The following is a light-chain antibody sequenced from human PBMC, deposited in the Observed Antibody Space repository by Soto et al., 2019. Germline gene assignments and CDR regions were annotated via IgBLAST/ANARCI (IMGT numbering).Light chain of an antibody. J-gene: IGLJ1*01. CDR1: SSDVGGYNY. V-gene: IGLV2-14*01. CDR2: EVS. Sequence: QSALTQPASVSGSPGQSITISCTGTSSDVGGYNYVSWYQQHPGKAPKTLIYEVSNRPSGLSDRFFGSKSGSTASLTISGLQAEDEADYYCCSYTGSTTLVFGTGTKLTVL. CDR3: CSYTGSTTLV.